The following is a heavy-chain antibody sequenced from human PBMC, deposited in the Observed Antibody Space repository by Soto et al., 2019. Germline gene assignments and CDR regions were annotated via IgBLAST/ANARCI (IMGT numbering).Heavy chain of an antibody. CDR2: IYHSGST. CDR1: GGSISSGGYS. D-gene: IGHD2-15*01. V-gene: IGHV4-30-2*01. CDR3: ARDGRSWDSGFWFDP. Sequence: SETLSLTCAVSGGSISSGGYSWSWIRQPPGKGLEWIGYIYHSGSTYYNPSLKSRVTISVDRSKNQFSLKLSSVTAADTAVYYCARDGRSWDSGFWFDPWGQGTLVTVSS. J-gene: IGHJ5*02.